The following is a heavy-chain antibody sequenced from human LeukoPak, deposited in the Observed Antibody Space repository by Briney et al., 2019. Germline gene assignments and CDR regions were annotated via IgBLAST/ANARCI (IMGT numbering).Heavy chain of an antibody. Sequence: SETLSLTCTVSGGSISSYYWSWIRQPPGKGLEWIGYIYTSGSTNYNPSLKSRVTISVDTSKNQFSLKLSSVTAADTAVYYCARVRAAAPYYYYGMDVWGQGTTVTVSS. J-gene: IGHJ6*02. CDR2: IYTSGST. CDR1: GGSISSYY. D-gene: IGHD6-13*01. V-gene: IGHV4-4*09. CDR3: ARVRAAAPYYYYGMDV.